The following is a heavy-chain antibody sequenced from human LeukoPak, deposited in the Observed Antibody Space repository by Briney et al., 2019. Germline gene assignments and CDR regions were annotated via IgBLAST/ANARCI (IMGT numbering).Heavy chain of an antibody. CDR3: AREEGSSWYPYYFDY. V-gene: IGHV3-48*02. CDR2: ISRSSSTI. J-gene: IGHJ4*02. CDR1: GFTFSSYS. Sequence: GGSLRLSCAASGFTFSSYSMNWVRQAPGKGLEWVSYISRSSSTIYYADSVKGRFTISRGNAKNSLYLQMNSLRDEDTAVYYCAREEGSSWYPYYFDYWGQGTLVTVSS. D-gene: IGHD6-13*01.